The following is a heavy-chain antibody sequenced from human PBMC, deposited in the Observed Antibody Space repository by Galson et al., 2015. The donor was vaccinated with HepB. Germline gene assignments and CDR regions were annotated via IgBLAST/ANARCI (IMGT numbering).Heavy chain of an antibody. V-gene: IGHV1-18*01. CDR2: ISGNNGNT. D-gene: IGHD3-22*01. J-gene: IGHJ6*03. CDR1: GYTFTTYG. CDR3: AREGVSSGYYNYYYYYMDV. Sequence: SCKASGYTFTTYGISWVRRAPGQGLEWMGWISGNNGNTHYSQKLQGRVTMTTDTSTSTVYMELRSLRSDDTAVYYCAREGVSSGYYNYYYYYMDVWGKGTTVTVSS.